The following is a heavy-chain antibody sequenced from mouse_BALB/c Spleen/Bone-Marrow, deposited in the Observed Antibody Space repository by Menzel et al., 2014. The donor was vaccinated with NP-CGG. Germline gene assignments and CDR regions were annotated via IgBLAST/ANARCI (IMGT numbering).Heavy chain of an antibody. CDR1: GFTFSSFG. CDR3: TRGGNWEDFDY. J-gene: IGHJ2*01. V-gene: IGHV5-17*02. CDR2: ISSGSSPI. Sequence: EVKVEESGGGLVQPGGSRKLSCAASGFTFSSFGMHWARQAPEKGLEWVAYISSGSSPIFYADTVKGRFTISRDNPKNTLFLQMTSLRSEDTAMYYCTRGGNWEDFDYWGQGTTLTVSS. D-gene: IGHD4-1*01.